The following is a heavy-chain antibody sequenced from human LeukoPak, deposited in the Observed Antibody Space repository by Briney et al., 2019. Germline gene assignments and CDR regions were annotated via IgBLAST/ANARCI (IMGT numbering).Heavy chain of an antibody. V-gene: IGHV1-2*02. Sequence: ASVKVSCKASGYTFTGYYMHWVRQYPGQGLEWMGCLNPNTGGTNYAQRFQGRVTMTRDTSISTAYMELSRLKSDDTAVYYCTRDHDMGAFDIWGQGTKVIVSS. D-gene: IGHD3-9*01. J-gene: IGHJ3*02. CDR3: TRDHDMGAFDI. CDR2: LNPNTGGT. CDR1: GYTFTGYY.